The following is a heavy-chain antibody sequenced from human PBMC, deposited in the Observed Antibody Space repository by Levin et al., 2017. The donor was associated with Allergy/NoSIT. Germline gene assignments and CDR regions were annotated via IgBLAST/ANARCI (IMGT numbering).Heavy chain of an antibody. CDR2: IDYAGLT. V-gene: IGHV4-39*01. CDR3: ARIYSGYDY. Sequence: RSQTLSLTCSVSGASVSNPHCGCFWGWVRQPSGEGLQWIGTIDYAGLTHYTPSLRSRLAISIDTSKNQFSLKLTSVPATDTADYFCARIYSGYDYWGRGTRVSVSS. J-gene: IGHJ4*02. D-gene: IGHD5-12*01. CDR1: GASVSNPHCGCF.